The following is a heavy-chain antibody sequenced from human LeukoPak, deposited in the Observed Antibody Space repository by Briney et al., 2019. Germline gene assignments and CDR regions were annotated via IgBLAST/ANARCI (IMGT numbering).Heavy chain of an antibody. Sequence: PGGSLRLSCAASGFTFSSYWMSWVRQAPGKGLEWVANIKQDGSEKYYVDSVKGGFTISRDNAKNSLYLQMNSLRAEDTAVYYCARRSSSWYFYYYYMDVWGKGTTVTVSS. CDR2: IKQDGSEK. CDR3: ARRSSSWYFYYYYMDV. D-gene: IGHD6-13*01. CDR1: GFTFSSYW. V-gene: IGHV3-7*01. J-gene: IGHJ6*03.